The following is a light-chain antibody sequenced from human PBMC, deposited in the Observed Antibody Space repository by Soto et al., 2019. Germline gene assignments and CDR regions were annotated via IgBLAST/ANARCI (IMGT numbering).Light chain of an antibody. Sequence: EMVLTQSPGTPSLSPGERATLSCRASQSVSSSYLAWYQQKPGQAPRLLIYGASSRATGIPDRFSGSASGTDFTLTISRLEPEDFAVYYCQQYGSSPMYTFGQGTKLEIK. CDR2: GAS. V-gene: IGKV3-20*01. CDR3: QQYGSSPMYT. CDR1: QSVSSSY. J-gene: IGKJ2*01.